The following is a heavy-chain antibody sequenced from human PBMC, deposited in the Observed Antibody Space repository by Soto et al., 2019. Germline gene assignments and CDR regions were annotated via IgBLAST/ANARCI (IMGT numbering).Heavy chain of an antibody. J-gene: IGHJ6*02. V-gene: IGHV3-30*03. D-gene: IGHD2-15*01. CDR3: YSSRIGV. Sequence: PGGSLRLSCAASGFTFSSYGMHWVRQAPGKGLEWVAVISYDGSNKYYADSVKGRFTISRDNSENTLYLQMNSLRAEDTAVYYSYSSRIGVWGQGTTVTVS. CDR1: GFTFSSYG. CDR2: ISYDGSNK.